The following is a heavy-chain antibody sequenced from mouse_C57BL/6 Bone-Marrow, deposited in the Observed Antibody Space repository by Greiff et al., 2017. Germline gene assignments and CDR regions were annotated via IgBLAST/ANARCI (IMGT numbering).Heavy chain of an antibody. Sequence: EVQLQQSGAELVRPGASVKLSCTASGFNIKDDYIHWVKQRPEQGLEWIGWIDPEIGDTEYASKFQGKAPITSDTSSNTAYLQLSSLTSEDTAVYYCSSFDGNYFDFGGQGTPLTVAS. CDR2: IDPEIGDT. CDR3: SSFDGNYFDF. V-gene: IGHV14-4*01. CDR1: GFNIKDDY. J-gene: IGHJ2*01. D-gene: IGHD2-3*01.